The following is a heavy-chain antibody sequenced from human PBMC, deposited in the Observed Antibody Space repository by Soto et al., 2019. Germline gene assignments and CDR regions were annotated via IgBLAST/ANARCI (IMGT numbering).Heavy chain of an antibody. V-gene: IGHV3-7*03. CDR3: AKHQAVVVPEGTLEY. D-gene: IGHD2-2*01. CDR2: IKQDGGEI. CDR1: GFTFSNYW. J-gene: IGHJ4*02. Sequence: GGSLRLSCTASGFTFSNYWMNWVRQTPGKGLEWVANIKQDGGEIYFVDSVKGRFSISRDNDKNSLSLQMNRLRDEDSGVYYCAKHQAVVVPEGTLEYWGQGTLVTVSS.